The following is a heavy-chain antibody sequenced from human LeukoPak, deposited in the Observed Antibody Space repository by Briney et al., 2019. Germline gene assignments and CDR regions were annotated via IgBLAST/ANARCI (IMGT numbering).Heavy chain of an antibody. CDR1: GFTVSSNY. Sequence: PGGSLRLSCAASGFTVSSNYMSWVRQAPGKGLEWVSVIYSGGSTYYADSVKGRFTISRDNSKNTLYLQMNSLRAEDTAVYYCARDRQGGATLDAFDIWGQGTMVTVS. D-gene: IGHD1-26*01. V-gene: IGHV3-53*01. CDR3: ARDRQGGATLDAFDI. J-gene: IGHJ3*02. CDR2: IYSGGST.